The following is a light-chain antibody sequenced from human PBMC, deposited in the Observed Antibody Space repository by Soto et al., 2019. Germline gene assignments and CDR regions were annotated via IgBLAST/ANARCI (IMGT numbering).Light chain of an antibody. V-gene: IGKV3-15*01. CDR3: QQYNNWPPA. Sequence: EIVMTQSPATLSVSPGERATLSCRASQSVSSNLAWYQQKPGQAPRLLIYGASTRATAIPARFSGSGSGTDFTLTISSLQSEDVAVYYCQQYNNWPPAFGQGTKVEIK. CDR1: QSVSSN. CDR2: GAS. J-gene: IGKJ1*01.